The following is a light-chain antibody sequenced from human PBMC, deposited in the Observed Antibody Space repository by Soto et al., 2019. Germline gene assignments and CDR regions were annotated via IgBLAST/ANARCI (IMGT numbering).Light chain of an antibody. J-gene: IGLJ1*01. V-gene: IGLV2-14*01. CDR3: ASYASSVTYV. CDR1: SSDVGGYNY. CDR2: EVS. Sequence: QSVLTQPASVSGSPGQSITISCTVTSSDVGGYNYVSWYQLHPGKAPKLMIHEVSERPSGVSNRFSGSKSGNTASLTISGLQAEDEADYYCASYASSVTYVFGSGTKVTVL.